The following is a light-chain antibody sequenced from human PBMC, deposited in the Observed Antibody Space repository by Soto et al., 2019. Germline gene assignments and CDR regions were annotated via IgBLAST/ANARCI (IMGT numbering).Light chain of an antibody. J-gene: IGKJ1*01. CDR1: QSIGSY. V-gene: IGKV1-39*01. CDR3: QQSYITLWG. CDR2: AAS. Sequence: DIQMTQSPSSLSASVGDRVTITCRASQSIGSYLTWYQRKPGKAPKLLIYAASSLQSGVPSRFSGSGSGTDFTLTISSLQPEDFATYYCQQSYITLWGFGQGTKVEIK.